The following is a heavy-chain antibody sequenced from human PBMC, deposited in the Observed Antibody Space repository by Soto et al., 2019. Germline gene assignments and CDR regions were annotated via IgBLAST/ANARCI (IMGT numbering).Heavy chain of an antibody. Sequence: GGSLRLSCAASGFTGSSNYMTWVRQAPGKGLEWVSVIYSGGSTYYADSVKGRFTISRDNSKNTLYLQMNSLRAEDTAVYYCVRDLREDGSSSFSCFSFDDWRQRSLVPV. CDR2: IYSGGST. V-gene: IGHV3-53*01. J-gene: IGHJ4*02. CDR1: GFTGSSNY. CDR3: VRDLREDGSSSFSCFSFDD. D-gene: IGHD3-22*01.